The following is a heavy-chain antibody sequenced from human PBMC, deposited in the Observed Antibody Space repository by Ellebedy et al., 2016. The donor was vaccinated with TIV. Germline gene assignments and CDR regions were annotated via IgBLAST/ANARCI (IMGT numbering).Heavy chain of an antibody. D-gene: IGHD3-10*02. J-gene: IGHJ4*02. CDR2: IISDGSII. V-gene: IGHV3-74*01. CDR3: ARDLLGPGNLGYFDS. Sequence: GGSLRLSCAASGFTFSRYWMHWVRQAPGKGLVWLSRIISDGSIITYVDSVKGRFTISRDNAKNTLYLQMNSLRAEDTAVYYCARDLLGPGNLGYFDSWGQGTLVTVSS. CDR1: GFTFSRYW.